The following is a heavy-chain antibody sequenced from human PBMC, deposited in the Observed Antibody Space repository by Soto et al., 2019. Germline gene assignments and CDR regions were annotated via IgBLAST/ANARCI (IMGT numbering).Heavy chain of an antibody. CDR3: ASTTYYVIWTCYADN. CDR2: TNHSGRP. Sequence: SVAQSLLSSVPWVSICGFHGSWIRQPPGKGLEWLGETNHSGRPNYTPSLKSRVTISVDTSKNQFSMKLSSVTAADTAVYFCASTTYYVIWTCYADNSGEGTLV. V-gene: IGHV4-34*01. J-gene: IGHJ4*02. CDR1: WVSICGFH. D-gene: IGHD3-9*01.